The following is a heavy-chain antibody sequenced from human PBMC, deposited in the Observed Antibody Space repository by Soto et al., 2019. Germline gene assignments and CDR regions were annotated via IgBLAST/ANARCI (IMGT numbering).Heavy chain of an antibody. CDR2: IYWTGST. J-gene: IGHJ4*02. CDR3: ARVQRRWLNSDY. CDR1: GGSFTSNNW. V-gene: IGHV4-4*01. Sequence: AETLSLTCAVSGGSFTSNNWWTWVRQPPGQGLEWIGEIYWTGSTNYNPSLKSRVTISLDKSKNQFSLKVTSVTAADTAVYFCARVQRRWLNSDYWGQGTLVTVSS. D-gene: IGHD5-12*01.